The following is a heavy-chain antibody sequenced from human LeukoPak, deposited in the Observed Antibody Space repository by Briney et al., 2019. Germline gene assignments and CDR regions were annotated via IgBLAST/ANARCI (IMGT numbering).Heavy chain of an antibody. CDR3: ASSGEYGGDYFDY. J-gene: IGHJ4*02. D-gene: IGHD3-16*01. Sequence: PSETLSLTCAVYGGSFSGYYWSWIRQPPGKGLEWIGEINHSGSTNYNPSLKSRVTISVDTSKNQFSLKLSSVTAADTAVYYCASSGEYGGDYFDYWGQGTLVTVSS. CDR2: INHSGST. CDR1: GGSFSGYY. V-gene: IGHV4-34*01.